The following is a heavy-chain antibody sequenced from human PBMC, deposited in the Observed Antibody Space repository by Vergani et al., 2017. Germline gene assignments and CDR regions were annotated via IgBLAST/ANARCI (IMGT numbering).Heavy chain of an antibody. D-gene: IGHD3-22*01. Sequence: EVQLLESGGGLVQPGGSQRLSCAASGFTFSSYAMSWVRQAPGKGLEWVSAISGSGGSTYYADSVKGRFTISRDNSKNTLYLQMNSLRAEDTAVYYCAKASGYYSYYFDYWGQGTLVTVSS. CDR3: AKASGYYSYYFDY. V-gene: IGHV3-23*01. CDR2: ISGSGGST. J-gene: IGHJ4*02. CDR1: GFTFSSYA.